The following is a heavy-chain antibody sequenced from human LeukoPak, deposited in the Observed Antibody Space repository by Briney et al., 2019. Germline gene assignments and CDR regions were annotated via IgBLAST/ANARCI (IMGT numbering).Heavy chain of an antibody. CDR2: ISYDGSNK. D-gene: IGHD3-3*01. Sequence: SGGSLRLSCAASGFTFSSYAMHWVRQAPGKGLEWVAVISYDGSNKYYADSVKGRFTISRDNSKNTLYLQMNSLRAEDTAVYYCARSQGDDFWSGYFPLFDYWGQGTLVTVSS. CDR3: ARSQGDDFWSGYFPLFDY. CDR1: GFTFSSYA. J-gene: IGHJ4*02. V-gene: IGHV3-30*04.